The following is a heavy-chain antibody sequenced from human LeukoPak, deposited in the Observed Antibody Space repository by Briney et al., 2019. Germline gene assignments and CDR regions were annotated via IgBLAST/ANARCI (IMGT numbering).Heavy chain of an antibody. CDR2: INPSGGST. D-gene: IGHD3-22*01. CDR3: ARGLLRYYFDY. CDR1: GYIFTNYH. J-gene: IGHJ4*02. Sequence: ASVKVSCKASGYIFTNYHMHWVRQAPGQGLEWMGIINPSGGSTSYAQKFQGRVTMTRDTSTSTAYMELRSLRSDDTAVYYCARGLLRYYFDYWGQGTLVTVSS. V-gene: IGHV1-46*01.